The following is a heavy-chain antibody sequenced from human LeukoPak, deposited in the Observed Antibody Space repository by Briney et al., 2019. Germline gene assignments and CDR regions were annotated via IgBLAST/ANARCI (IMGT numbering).Heavy chain of an antibody. Sequence: ASVKVSCKASGGTFSSYAISWVRQAPGQGLEWMGGIIPIFGTANYAQKFQGRVTITADESTSTAYMELSSLRSEDTAVYYCATGYYDSSGYYYDNFDYWGQGTLVTVSS. D-gene: IGHD3-22*01. J-gene: IGHJ4*02. CDR2: IIPIFGTA. CDR1: GGTFSSYA. CDR3: ATGYYDSSGYYYDNFDY. V-gene: IGHV1-69*13.